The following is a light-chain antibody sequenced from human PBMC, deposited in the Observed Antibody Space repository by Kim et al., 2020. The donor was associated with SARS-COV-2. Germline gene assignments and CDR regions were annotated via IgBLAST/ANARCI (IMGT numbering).Light chain of an antibody. CDR2: DAS. CDR1: QSVSNY. CDR3: QQRTNWPPRIT. V-gene: IGKV3-11*01. J-gene: IGKJ3*01. Sequence: EIVLTQSPATLSLSPGERATLSCRASQSVSNYLTWYQQKPGQAPRLLIYDASNRATGIPARFSGSGSGTDFTLTISRLEPEDFALYYCQQRTNWPPRITFGPGTKVDIK.